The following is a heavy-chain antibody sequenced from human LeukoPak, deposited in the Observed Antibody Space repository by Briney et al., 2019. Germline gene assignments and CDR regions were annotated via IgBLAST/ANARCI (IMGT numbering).Heavy chain of an antibody. V-gene: IGHV4-59*01. D-gene: IGHD5-18*01. Sequence: PSETLSLTCTVSGGSISSYYWSWIRQPPGKGLERIGYIYYSGSTNYNPSLKSRVTISVDTSKNQFSLKLSSVTAADTAVYYCARSWDTAMVRDWGQGTLVTVSS. J-gene: IGHJ4*02. CDR2: IYYSGST. CDR1: GGSISSYY. CDR3: ARSWDTAMVRD.